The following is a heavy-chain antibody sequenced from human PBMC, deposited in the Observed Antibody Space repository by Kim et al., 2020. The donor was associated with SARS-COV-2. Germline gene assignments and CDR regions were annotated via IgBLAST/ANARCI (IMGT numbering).Heavy chain of an antibody. V-gene: IGHV4-34*01. CDR2: INHSGST. CDR1: GGSFSGYY. J-gene: IGHJ5*02. CDR3: ARGDCGSTSGCGCFDP. Sequence: SETLSLTCAVYGGSFSGYYWSWIRQPPGKGLEWLGEINHSGSTNYNPSLKSRVTRSVDTSKNQSSLKLSTVTAADTAVYYCARGDCGSTSGCGCFDPWGLGALFTVSS. D-gene: IGHD2-2*01.